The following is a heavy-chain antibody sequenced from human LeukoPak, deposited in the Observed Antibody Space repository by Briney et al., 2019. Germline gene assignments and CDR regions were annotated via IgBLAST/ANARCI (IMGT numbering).Heavy chain of an antibody. Sequence: GGSLRLFCATYGFHFIDYSMNWVRQAPGKGQKWISYIGISSGNTKYADSVKGRFTISADNAKNSLYLQMNSLRVEDTAVYYCARDHNYAFDNWGQGTLVSVSS. CDR3: ARDHNYAFDN. J-gene: IGHJ4*02. V-gene: IGHV3-11*06. D-gene: IGHD1-1*01. CDR2: IGISSGNT. CDR1: GFHFIDYS.